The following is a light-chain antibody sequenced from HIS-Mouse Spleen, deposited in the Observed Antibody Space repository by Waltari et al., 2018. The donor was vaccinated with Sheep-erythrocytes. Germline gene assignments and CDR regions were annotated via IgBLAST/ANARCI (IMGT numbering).Light chain of an antibody. J-gene: IGLJ2*01. CDR3: QAWDSSTVV. CDR1: KLGDKY. V-gene: IGLV3-1*01. Sequence: SYELTQPPSVSVSPGQTASITCSGDKLGDKYACWYQQKPGQSPVLVIYQDRKRPSGIPGGCSGSNSGNTATLTISGTQAMDEADYYCQAWDSSTVVFGGGTKLTVL. CDR2: QDR.